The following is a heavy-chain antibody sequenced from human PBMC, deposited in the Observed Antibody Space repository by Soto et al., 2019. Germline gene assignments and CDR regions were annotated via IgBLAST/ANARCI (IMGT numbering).Heavy chain of an antibody. Sequence: SETMSLTCTVSGGSISSYYWSWIRKPTGKGLEWIGYIYYSGSTNYNPSLKSRVTISVDTSKNQFSLKLSSVTAADTAVYYCARKTRGYDRTYYYYYYMDVWGKGTTVTVSS. J-gene: IGHJ6*03. CDR1: GGSISSYY. D-gene: IGHD5-12*01. CDR2: IYYSGST. CDR3: ARKTRGYDRTYYYYYYMDV. V-gene: IGHV4-59*08.